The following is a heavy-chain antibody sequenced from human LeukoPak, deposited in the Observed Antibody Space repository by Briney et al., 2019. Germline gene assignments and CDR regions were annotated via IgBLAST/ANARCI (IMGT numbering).Heavy chain of an antibody. V-gene: IGHV3-21*01. CDR3: ASSDYDAFDI. D-gene: IGHD4-11*01. CDR1: GFTFSSYS. Sequence: GGSLSLSCASSGFTFSSYSMNWVRQARGKAPEWVPSISSSSSYIYYADSVKGRFTISRDNAKNSLYLQMNSLRAEDTAVYYCASSDYDAFDIWGPGTMVTVSS. CDR2: ISSSSSYI. J-gene: IGHJ3*02.